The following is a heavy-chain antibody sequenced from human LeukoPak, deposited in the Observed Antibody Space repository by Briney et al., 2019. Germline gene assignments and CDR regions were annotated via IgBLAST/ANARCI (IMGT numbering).Heavy chain of an antibody. CDR3: AKDGGYCSSTSGHGLW. Sequence: GGSLRLSCAASGFTFSRYAMSCVRRAPGKGLEWVSAISGSGGSTYYADSVKGRFTISRDNSKNTLYLQMNSLRAEDTAVYYCAKDGGYCSSTSGHGLWWGQGTMVTVSS. J-gene: IGHJ3*01. V-gene: IGHV3-23*01. CDR2: ISGSGGST. D-gene: IGHD2-2*01. CDR1: GFTFSRYA.